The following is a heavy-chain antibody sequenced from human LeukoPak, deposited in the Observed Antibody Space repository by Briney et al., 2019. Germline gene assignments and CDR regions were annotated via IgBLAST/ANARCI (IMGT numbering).Heavy chain of an antibody. CDR3: ARAAGSSWLDY. D-gene: IGHD6-13*01. CDR1: GFTVSSTY. Sequence: GGSLRLSCAASGFTVSSTYMSWVRQAPGKGLEWVSIIYINSATYYADSVKGRFTIFRDDSKNTLYLQMNSLRAEDTAVYYCARAAGSSWLDYWGQGTLVTVSS. V-gene: IGHV3-66*01. J-gene: IGHJ4*02. CDR2: IYINSAT.